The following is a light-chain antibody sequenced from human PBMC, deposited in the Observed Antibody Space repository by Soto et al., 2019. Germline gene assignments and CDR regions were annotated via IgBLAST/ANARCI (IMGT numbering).Light chain of an antibody. V-gene: IGLV2-14*01. Sequence: QAVLTQPASVSGSPGQSITISCIGTSGDIGGYNFVSWYQQYPGNAPKLMIYEVSDRPSGVSNRFSGSKSGSTASLTISGLQAEDEADYYCSSFTSTFTVVFGGGTKLTVL. CDR2: EVS. J-gene: IGLJ2*01. CDR1: SGDIGGYNF. CDR3: SSFTSTFTVV.